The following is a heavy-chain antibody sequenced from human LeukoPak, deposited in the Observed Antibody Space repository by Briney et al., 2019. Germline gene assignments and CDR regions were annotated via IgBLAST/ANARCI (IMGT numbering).Heavy chain of an antibody. CDR2: IDPSDSYT. CDR3: ARHEAYYDILTATYYYYGMDV. J-gene: IGHJ6*04. Sequence: GESLRISCKGSGYSFTSYWISWVRQMPGKGLEGMGRIDPSDSYTNYSPSFQAHVTISADNSISTAYLQWSSLKASDTAMYYCARHEAYYDILTATYYYYGMDVWGKGTTVTVSS. D-gene: IGHD3-9*01. CDR1: GYSFTSYW. V-gene: IGHV5-10-1*01.